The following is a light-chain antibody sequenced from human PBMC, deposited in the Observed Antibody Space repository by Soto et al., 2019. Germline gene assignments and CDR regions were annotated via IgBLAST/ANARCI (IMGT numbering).Light chain of an antibody. CDR1: QSLLHSNGNHY. CDR3: MQALQNQWT. V-gene: IGKV2-28*01. J-gene: IGKJ1*01. Sequence: DIVMTQSPLSLPVTPGEPASISCRSSQSLLHSNGNHYLDWYLQKPGQSPQLLIYLGSSRAAGVPERFSGSGSGTEFTLKISRVEADGVGVYYCMQALQNQWTFGQGTKVEIK. CDR2: LGS.